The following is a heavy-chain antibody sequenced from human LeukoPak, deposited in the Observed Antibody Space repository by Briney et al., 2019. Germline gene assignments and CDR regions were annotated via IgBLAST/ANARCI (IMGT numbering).Heavy chain of an antibody. J-gene: IGHJ6*02. V-gene: IGHV4-61*02. CDR2: IYTSGST. CDR3: ARDTYYYDSGSFVDGMDV. D-gene: IGHD3-10*01. Sequence: PSETLSLTCTVSGGSISSGSYYWSWIRQPAGKGLEWIGRIYTSGSTNYNPSLKSRVTISVDTSKNQFSVTLRSVTAADTAVYCCARDTYYYDSGSFVDGMDVWGQGTTVTVSS. CDR1: GGSISSGSYY.